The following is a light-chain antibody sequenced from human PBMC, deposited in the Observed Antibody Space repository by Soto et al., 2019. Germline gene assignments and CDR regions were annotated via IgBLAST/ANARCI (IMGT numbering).Light chain of an antibody. V-gene: IGKV3-20*01. CDR1: QSVGNSH. Sequence: ETVLTQSPGTLYLSPGERATLSCRASQSVGNSHVAWYQQRRGLPPRLLIYGASNRATGIPDRFSGSGSGADFTLTISRLEPEDFAVYFCHQYGNSPPGTFGQGTRLEIK. CDR2: GAS. J-gene: IGKJ5*01. CDR3: HQYGNSPPGT.